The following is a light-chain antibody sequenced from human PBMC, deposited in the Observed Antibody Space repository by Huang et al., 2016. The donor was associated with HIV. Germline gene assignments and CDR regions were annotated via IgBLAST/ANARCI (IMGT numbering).Light chain of an antibody. V-gene: IGKV3-11*01. CDR2: DAA. CDR3: QQRSSWPPYT. Sequence: EIVLTQSPATLSLSPGERATLSCRASQSVNTFLAWYQQKPGQAPRLLIYDAANRATGIPARCSGSGSGTDFTLTISSLEPEDFAVYYCQQRSSWPPYTFGQGTKLEIK. J-gene: IGKJ2*01. CDR1: QSVNTF.